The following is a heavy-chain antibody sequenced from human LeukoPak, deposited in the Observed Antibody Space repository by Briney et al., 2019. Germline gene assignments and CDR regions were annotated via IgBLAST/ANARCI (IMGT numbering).Heavy chain of an antibody. CDR3: ARDDSSGYDYSPLDY. CDR2: ISSSSSTI. Sequence: GGSLRLSCAASGFTFSTYSMNWVRQAPGKGLEWVSYISSSSSTIYYADSVRGRFTISRDNARNSLYLQMNSLRAEDTAVYYCARDDSSGYDYSPLDYWGQGTLVTVSS. J-gene: IGHJ4*02. V-gene: IGHV3-48*01. CDR1: GFTFSTYS. D-gene: IGHD3-22*01.